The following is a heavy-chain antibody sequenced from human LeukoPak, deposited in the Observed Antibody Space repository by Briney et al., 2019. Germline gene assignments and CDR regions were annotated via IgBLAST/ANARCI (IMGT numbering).Heavy chain of an antibody. CDR3: AREVGSDYHDSSLDY. Sequence: GGSLRLSCAASGFTFSSYSMHWVRQAPGKGLEWVAVISYDGSNKYYADSVKGRFTISTDNSKNTLYLQMNSLRAEDTAVYYCAREVGSDYHDSSLDYWGKGTLVTVSS. J-gene: IGHJ4*02. CDR2: ISYDGSNK. V-gene: IGHV3-30-3*01. D-gene: IGHD3-22*01. CDR1: GFTFSSYS.